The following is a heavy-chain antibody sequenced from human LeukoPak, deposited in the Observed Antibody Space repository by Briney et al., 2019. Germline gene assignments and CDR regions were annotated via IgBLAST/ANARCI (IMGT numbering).Heavy chain of an antibody. J-gene: IGHJ5*02. CDR3: TRGPPRVTWFDP. Sequence: PSKTLSLTCTVSGGSVSSGSYYWNWIRQPPGKGLEWIGNIYYSGRANYNPSLKSRVTMSVDTSRNQFSLKLRSVTAADTAVYYCTRGPPRVTWFDPWGQGTLVTVSS. CDR2: IYYSGRA. CDR1: GGSVSSGSYY. V-gene: IGHV4-61*01.